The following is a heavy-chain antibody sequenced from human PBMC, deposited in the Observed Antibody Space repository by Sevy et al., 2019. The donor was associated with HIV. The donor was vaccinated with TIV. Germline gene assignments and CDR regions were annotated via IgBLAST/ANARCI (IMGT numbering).Heavy chain of an antibody. CDR2: ISYDGSNK. J-gene: IGHJ4*02. V-gene: IGHV3-30-3*01. CDR3: ARSSLRLGELSLDRY. Sequence: GGSLRLSCAASGFTFSSYAMHWVRQAPVKGLEWVAVISYDGSNKYYADSVKGRFTISRDNSKNTLYLQMNSLRAEDTAVYYCARSSLRLGELSLDRYWGQGTLVTVSS. D-gene: IGHD3-16*02. CDR1: GFTFSSYA.